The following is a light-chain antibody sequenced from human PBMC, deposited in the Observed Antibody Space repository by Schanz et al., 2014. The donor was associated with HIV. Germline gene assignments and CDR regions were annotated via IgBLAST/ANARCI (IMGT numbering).Light chain of an antibody. Sequence: QSALTQPASVSGSPGQSITISCTGTSSDVGGYNYVSWYQQHPGKAPKLMIYDVSNRPSGVSNRFSGSKSGNTASLTISGLQAGDEADYYCCSYSRVGTPHYVFGTGTKVTVL. V-gene: IGLV2-14*03. CDR2: DVS. CDR1: SSDVGGYNY. J-gene: IGLJ1*01. CDR3: CSYSRVGTPHYV.